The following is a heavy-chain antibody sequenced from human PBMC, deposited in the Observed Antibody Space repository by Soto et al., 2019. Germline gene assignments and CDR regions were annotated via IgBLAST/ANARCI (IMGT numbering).Heavy chain of an antibody. CDR2: INPNSGGT. J-gene: IGHJ5*02. CDR3: ARGAVAGTQGWFDP. Sequence: QVQLVQSGAEVKKPGASVKVSCKASGYTFTGYDMHWVRRAPGQGLEWMGWINPNSGGTNYAQKFQGWVTMTRDTSISTAYMELSRLRSDDTAVYYCARGAVAGTQGWFDPRGQGTLVTVSS. CDR1: GYTFTGYD. V-gene: IGHV1-2*04. D-gene: IGHD6-19*01.